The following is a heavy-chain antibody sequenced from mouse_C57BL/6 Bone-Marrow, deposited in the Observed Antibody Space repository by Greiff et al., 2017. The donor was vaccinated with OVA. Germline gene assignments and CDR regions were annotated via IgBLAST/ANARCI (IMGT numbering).Heavy chain of an antibody. D-gene: IGHD2-4*01. J-gene: IGHJ2*01. CDR3: ARNWRDYSPFDY. V-gene: IGHV2-9-1*01. Sequence: VQLKESGPGLVAPSQSLSITCTVSGFSLTSYAISWVRPPPGKGLEWLGGIWTGGRTNYNSAPKSRLSISKDNSKSQVFLKMNSLQTDDTARYYCARNWRDYSPFDYWGQGTTLTVSS. CDR1: GFSLTSYA. CDR2: IWTGGRT.